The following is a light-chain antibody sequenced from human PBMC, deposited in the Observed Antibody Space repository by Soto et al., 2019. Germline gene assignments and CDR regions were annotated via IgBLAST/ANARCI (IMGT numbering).Light chain of an antibody. CDR1: SSNIGSNY. CDR2: RNN. CDR3: ASWDDRLSRGV. V-gene: IGLV1-47*01. J-gene: IGLJ3*02. Sequence: QSVLTQPPSASGTPGQRVTISCSGSSSNIGSNYVYWYQQLPGTAPKLLIYRNNQRPSGVPDRFSASTSGTSASLAISGLRYEDEDDYYCASWDDRLSRGVFGGGTKLTVL.